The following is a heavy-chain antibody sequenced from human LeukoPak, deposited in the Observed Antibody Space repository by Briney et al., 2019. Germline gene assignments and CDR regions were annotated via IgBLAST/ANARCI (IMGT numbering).Heavy chain of an antibody. CDR3: ASSTMTTRGVSAFDL. Sequence: GGSLRLSCAVSGLTFSRFWMSWVRQAPGKGLEWVANVSPDGSEKDYVDSVKGRFTISRDNSKNTLYLQMNSLRAEDTAVYFCASSTMTTRGVSAFDLWGQGTLVTVSS. CDR1: GLTFSRFW. CDR2: VSPDGSEK. J-gene: IGHJ3*01. D-gene: IGHD4-17*01. V-gene: IGHV3-7*02.